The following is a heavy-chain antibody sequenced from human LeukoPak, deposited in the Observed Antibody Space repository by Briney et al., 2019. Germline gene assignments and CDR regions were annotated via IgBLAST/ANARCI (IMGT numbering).Heavy chain of an antibody. V-gene: IGHV3-9*01. Sequence: GRSLRLSCAAPGFTFDDYAMHWVRQALGKGLEWVSGISWNSGSIGYADSVKGRFTISRDNAKNSLYLQMNSLRAEDTSLYYCAKDMSTTIFGVVSAFDPWGQGTLVTVSS. CDR3: AKDMSTTIFGVVSAFDP. D-gene: IGHD3-3*01. CDR2: ISWNSGSI. J-gene: IGHJ5*02. CDR1: GFTFDDYA.